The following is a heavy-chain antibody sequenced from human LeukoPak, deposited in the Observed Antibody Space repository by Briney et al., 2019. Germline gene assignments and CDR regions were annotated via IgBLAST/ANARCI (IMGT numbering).Heavy chain of an antibody. J-gene: IGHJ5*02. D-gene: IGHD6-13*01. CDR3: AKGAAAGLVDWFDP. CDR1: GFSFISYG. CDR2: ISDDVRRK. Sequence: GGSLRLSSAASGFSFISYGMHWVRQAPGKGLEWGGVISDDVRRKDYAHSVKGRFTISRDNSKNTLYLIMNRLRAEDTAVYYCAKGAAAGLVDWFDPWGQGTLVAVSS. V-gene: IGHV3-33*05.